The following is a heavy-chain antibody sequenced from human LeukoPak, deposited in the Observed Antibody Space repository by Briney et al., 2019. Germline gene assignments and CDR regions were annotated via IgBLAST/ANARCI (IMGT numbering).Heavy chain of an antibody. V-gene: IGHV3-21*01. CDR1: GFTFSSYS. CDR2: ISSSSSYI. J-gene: IGHJ6*03. Sequence: GGSLRLSCAASGFTFSSYSMNWVRQAPGKGLEWVSSISSSSSYIYYADSVKGRFTISRDNAKNSLYLQMNSLRAEDTAVYYCARVIYHFYYMDVWGKGTTVTIS. CDR3: ARVIYHFYYMDV.